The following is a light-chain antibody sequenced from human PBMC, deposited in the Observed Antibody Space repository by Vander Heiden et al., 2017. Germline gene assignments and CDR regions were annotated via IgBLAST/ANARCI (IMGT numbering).Light chain of an antibody. Sequence: DVQMTQSPSTLPASVGDRVIITCRASQSVRSWVAWYQQKPGKAPNLLIYKVSNLESGVPSRFSGSGSETEFTLTISSLQPDDFATYYCQHYDSYSWTFGQGTKVEIK. CDR3: QHYDSYSWT. CDR1: QSVRSW. J-gene: IGKJ1*01. V-gene: IGKV1-5*03. CDR2: KVS.